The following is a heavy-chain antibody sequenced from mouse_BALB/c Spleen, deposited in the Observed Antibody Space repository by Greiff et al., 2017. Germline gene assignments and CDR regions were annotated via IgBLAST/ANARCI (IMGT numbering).Heavy chain of an antibody. CDR3: ARSLVFYYAMDY. D-gene: IGHD2-2*01. V-gene: IGHV14-3*02. CDR2: IDPANGNT. J-gene: IGHJ4*01. CDR1: GFNIKDTY. Sequence: EVQVVESGAELVKPGASVKLSCTASGFNIKDTYMHWVKQRPEQGLEWIGRIDPANGNTKYDPKFQGKATITADTSSNTAYLQLSSLTSEDTAVYYCARSLVFYYAMDYWGQGTSVTVSS.